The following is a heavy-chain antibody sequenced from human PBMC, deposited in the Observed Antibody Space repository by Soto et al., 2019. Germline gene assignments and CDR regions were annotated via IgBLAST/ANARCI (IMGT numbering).Heavy chain of an antibody. D-gene: IGHD3-22*01. J-gene: IGHJ3*02. CDR3: ARTYDSSDDAFDI. V-gene: IGHV1-3*01. Sequence: ASVKVSCKASGYTFATYAMHWVRQAPGQRLEWMGWINAGNGNTKYSQKFQGRVTITRDTSASTAYMELSSLRSEDTAVYYCARTYDSSDDAFDIWGQGTMVTVSS. CDR2: INAGNGNT. CDR1: GYTFATYA.